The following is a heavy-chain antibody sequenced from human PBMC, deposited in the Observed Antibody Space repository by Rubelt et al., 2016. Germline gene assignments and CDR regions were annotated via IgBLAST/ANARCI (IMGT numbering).Heavy chain of an antibody. CDR2: ISAYNGNT. CDR3: ASPSSSWYGFDY. V-gene: IGHV1-18*01. CDR1: GYTFTSYG. J-gene: IGHJ4*02. Sequence: QVQLVQSGAEVKKPGASVKVSCKASGYTFTSYGISWVRQAPGQGLEWMGWISAYNGNTNYAQKLQVRATMPTATSTSTAYMELRSLRSDDTAVYYCASPSSSWYGFDYWGQGTLVTVSS. D-gene: IGHD6-13*01.